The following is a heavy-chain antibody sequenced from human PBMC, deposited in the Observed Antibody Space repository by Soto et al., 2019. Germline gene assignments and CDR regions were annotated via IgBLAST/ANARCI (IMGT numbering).Heavy chain of an antibody. CDR3: ARLPGYCRGDSCRIDY. D-gene: IGHD2-15*01. V-gene: IGHV4-34*01. CDR2: INHSGST. Sequence: PSETLSLTCAVYGGSFSGYYWSWIRQPPGKGLEWIGEINHSGSTNYNPSLKSRVTISVDTSKNQFSLKLSSVTAADTAVYFCARLPGYCRGDSCRIDYWGQGTLVTVSS. J-gene: IGHJ4*02. CDR1: GGSFSGYY.